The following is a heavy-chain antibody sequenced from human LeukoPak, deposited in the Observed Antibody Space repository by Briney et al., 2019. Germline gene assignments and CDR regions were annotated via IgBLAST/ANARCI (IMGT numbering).Heavy chain of an antibody. CDR3: ARGGLGSAFDN. V-gene: IGHV3-23*01. CDR2: ISGSGGST. CDR1: GFTFSSYA. J-gene: IGHJ4*02. Sequence: GGSLRLSCAASGFTFSSYALTWVRQAPGKGLECVSGISGSGGSTYYADSLKGRFTISRDNSKNTLYLQINSLRADDTAVFYCARGGLGSAFDNWGQGALVTVSS. D-gene: IGHD6-19*01.